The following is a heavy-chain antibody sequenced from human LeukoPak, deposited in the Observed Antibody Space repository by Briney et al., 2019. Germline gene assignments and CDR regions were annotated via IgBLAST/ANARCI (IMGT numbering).Heavy chain of an antibody. CDR1: GFTFSSYS. J-gene: IGHJ4*02. CDR3: ARDHGTGTTGLGY. V-gene: IGHV3-21*01. CDR2: ISSSSSYI. Sequence: GGSLRLSCAASGFTFSSYSMNWVRQAPGKGLEWVSSISSSSSYIYYADSVKGRFTISRDNAKNSLYLQMNSLRAEDTAVYYCARDHGTGTTGLGYWGQGTLVTVS. D-gene: IGHD1-1*01.